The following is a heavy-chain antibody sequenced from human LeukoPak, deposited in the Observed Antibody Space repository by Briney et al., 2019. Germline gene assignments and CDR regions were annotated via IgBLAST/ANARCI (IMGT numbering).Heavy chain of an antibody. J-gene: IGHJ4*02. V-gene: IGHV1-18*01. CDR1: GYTFTSYG. CDR2: ISAYNGNT. CDR3: ARDGGGVGALSPDY. Sequence: ASVKVSCTASGYTFTSYGISWVRQAPGQGLEGMGWISAYNGNTNYAQKLQGRVTMTTDTSTSTAYMELRSLRSDDTAVYYCARDGGGVGALSPDYWGQGTLVTVSS. D-gene: IGHD1-26*01.